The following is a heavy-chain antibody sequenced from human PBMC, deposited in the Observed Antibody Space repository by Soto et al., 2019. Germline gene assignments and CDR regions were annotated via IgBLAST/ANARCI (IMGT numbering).Heavy chain of an antibody. V-gene: IGHV4-30-2*01. CDR1: GGSISSGGYC. J-gene: IGHJ5*02. CDR2: IFHSGST. D-gene: IGHD1-26*01. CDR3: ARSRVGQPVDP. Sequence: SETLSLTCTVSGGSISSGGYCWNWVRQPPGKGLEWIGYIFHSGSTNYNPSLERRVTMSVDRSKNQFSLKLTSVTAADTAMYFCARSRVGQPVDPWGQGTLVTV.